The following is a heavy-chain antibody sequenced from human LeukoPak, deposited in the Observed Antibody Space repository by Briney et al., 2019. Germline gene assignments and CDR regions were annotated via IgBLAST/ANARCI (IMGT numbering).Heavy chain of an antibody. D-gene: IGHD3-10*01. V-gene: IGHV4-61*02. CDR1: GGSISSGSYY. J-gene: IGHJ4*02. CDR3: AGNYYGSGSYYSEDRY. Sequence: PSQTLSLTCTVSGGSISSGSYYWSWIRQPAGKGLEWIGRIYTSGSTNYNPSLKSRVTISVDTSKKQFSLKLSSVTAADTAVYYCAGNYYGSGSYYSEDRYWGQGTLVTVSS. CDR2: IYTSGST.